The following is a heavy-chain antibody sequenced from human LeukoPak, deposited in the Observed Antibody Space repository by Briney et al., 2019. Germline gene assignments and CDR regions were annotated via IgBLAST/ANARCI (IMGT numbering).Heavy chain of an antibody. D-gene: IGHD3-22*01. CDR1: GFTFVTYW. V-gene: IGHV3-74*01. CDR2: INSDGSST. CDR3: ARARGSSGYSMGAFEI. J-gene: IGHJ3*02. Sequence: GRSLTLSCAAAGFTFVTYWMRWVRQTPGKGLWWVSRINSDGSSTSYADSVKGRFTISRDNYKNTLYLQMNSLRAEDTTVYYCARARGSSGYSMGAFEIWGQGTMVTVSS.